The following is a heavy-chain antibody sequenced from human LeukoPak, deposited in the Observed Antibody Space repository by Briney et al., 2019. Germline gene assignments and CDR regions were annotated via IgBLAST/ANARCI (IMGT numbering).Heavy chain of an antibody. CDR1: GFTFSHYY. D-gene: IGHD1-1*01. Sequence: GGSLRLSCAASGFTFSHYYMSWVRQAPGKGLEWVANIKQDGSEQFYLDSVKGRFTISRDNSKNTLYLQMGSLRAEDMAVYYCTGRDYFDYWGQGTLVTVSS. V-gene: IGHV3-7*01. J-gene: IGHJ4*02. CDR2: IKQDGSEQ. CDR3: TGRDYFDY.